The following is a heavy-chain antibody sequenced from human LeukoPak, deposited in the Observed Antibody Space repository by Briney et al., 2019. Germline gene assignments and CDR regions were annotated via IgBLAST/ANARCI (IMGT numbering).Heavy chain of an antibody. Sequence: GGSLRLSCAASGFTFSSYGMHWVRQAPGKGLEWVAVISYDGSNKYYADSVKGRFTISRDNSKNTLYLQMNSLRAEDTAVYYCARDAGSLGVAFYFDYWGQGTLVTVSS. CDR2: ISYDGSNK. D-gene: IGHD3-3*01. V-gene: IGHV3-30*03. CDR1: GFTFSSYG. J-gene: IGHJ4*02. CDR3: ARDAGSLGVAFYFDY.